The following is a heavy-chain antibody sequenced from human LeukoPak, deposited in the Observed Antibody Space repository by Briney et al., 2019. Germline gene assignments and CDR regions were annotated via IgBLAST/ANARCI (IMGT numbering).Heavy chain of an antibody. CDR1: GFAFSSYA. V-gene: IGHV3-30-3*01. Sequence: GGSLRLSCAAPGFAFSSYAMHWVRQAPGKGLEWVAVIAYDGSNKYYADSVKGRFTISRDNSKNTLYLQMNSLRAEDTAVYYCARDSSSAGDAFDIWGQGTMVTVSS. D-gene: IGHD2-2*01. CDR2: IAYDGSNK. J-gene: IGHJ3*02. CDR3: ARDSSSAGDAFDI.